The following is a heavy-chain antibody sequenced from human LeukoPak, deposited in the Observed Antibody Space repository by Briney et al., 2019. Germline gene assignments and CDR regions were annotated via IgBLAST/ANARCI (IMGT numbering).Heavy chain of an antibody. CDR1: GGSISTYY. D-gene: IGHD6-13*01. Sequence: SETLSLTCTVSGGSISTYYWNWIRQPPGKGLEWIGYIYYSGAINYNPSLKSRVTISVDTSKNQFSLKLSSVTAADTAVYYCARGVYIAAAQYGFWGQGTLVTVSS. J-gene: IGHJ4*02. CDR3: ARGVYIAAAQYGF. V-gene: IGHV4-59*01. CDR2: IYYSGAI.